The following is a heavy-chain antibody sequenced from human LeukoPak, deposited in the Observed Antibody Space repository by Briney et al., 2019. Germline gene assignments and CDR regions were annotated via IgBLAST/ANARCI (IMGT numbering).Heavy chain of an antibody. CDR2: MNPNSGNT. Sequence: ASVKVSCKASGYTFTSYDINWVRQATGQGLEWMGWMNPNSGNTGYAQKFQGRVTMTRNTSISTAYMELSSLRSEDTAVYYCARGLLTMIAVGMDVWGQGTTVTVSS. D-gene: IGHD3-22*01. J-gene: IGHJ6*02. V-gene: IGHV1-8*01. CDR1: GYTFTSYD. CDR3: ARGLLTMIAVGMDV.